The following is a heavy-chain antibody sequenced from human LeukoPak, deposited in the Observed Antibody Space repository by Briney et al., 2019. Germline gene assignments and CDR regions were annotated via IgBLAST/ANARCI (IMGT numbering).Heavy chain of an antibody. D-gene: IGHD2-15*01. CDR1: GGSISSGGYS. CDR3: ASLGYCSGGSCHRGDY. CDR2: IYHSGST. V-gene: IGHV4-30-2*01. Sequence: PSETLSLTCAVSGGSISSGGYSWRWIRRPPGKGLEWIGYIYHSGSTYYNPSLKSRVTISVDRSKNQFSLKLSSVTAADTAVYYCASLGYCSGGSCHRGDYWGQGTLVTVSS. J-gene: IGHJ4*02.